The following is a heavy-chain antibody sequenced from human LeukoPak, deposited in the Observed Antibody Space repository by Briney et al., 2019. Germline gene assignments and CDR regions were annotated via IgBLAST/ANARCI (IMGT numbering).Heavy chain of an antibody. CDR3: ARGTYAILPGNTESYFDY. D-gene: IGHD3-9*01. Sequence: SQTLSLTCAISGDSASSNIAAWNWIRQSPSRGLEWLGSTYYRSKWYNDYAVSVKSRITINPDTSKNQFSLQLNSVTPEDRAVYYCARGTYAILPGNTESYFDYWGQGPLVTVSS. CDR1: GDSASSNIAA. V-gene: IGHV6-1*01. J-gene: IGHJ4*02. CDR2: TYYRSKWYN.